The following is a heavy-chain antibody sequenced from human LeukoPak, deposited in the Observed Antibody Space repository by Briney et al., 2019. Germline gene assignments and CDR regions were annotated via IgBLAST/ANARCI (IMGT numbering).Heavy chain of an antibody. J-gene: IGHJ4*02. Sequence: SETLSLTCTVSGASTASHYWTWLRQPPGKELEWIAYMFDTVSTKSNPSLKSRLTLSVDTSKKQLSLRLSSVTAADTAVYYCARGNRAGYNFDYWGQGTLVTVSS. CDR3: ARGNRAGYNFDY. CDR2: MFDTVST. CDR1: GASTASHY. D-gene: IGHD5-24*01. V-gene: IGHV4-59*11.